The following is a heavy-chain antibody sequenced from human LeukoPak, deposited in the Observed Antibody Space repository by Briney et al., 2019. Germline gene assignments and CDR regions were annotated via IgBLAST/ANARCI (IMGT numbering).Heavy chain of an antibody. V-gene: IGHV3-30*04. J-gene: IGHJ4*02. CDR1: GFTFSSYA. Sequence: QPGGSLRLSCAASGFTFSSYAMHWVRQAPGKGLEWVAVISYDGSNKYYADSVKGRFTISRDNSKNTLYLQMNSLRAEGTAVYYCARDVSRGLLWFGEFDYWGQGTLVTVSS. CDR2: ISYDGSNK. D-gene: IGHD3-10*01. CDR3: ARDVSRGLLWFGEFDY.